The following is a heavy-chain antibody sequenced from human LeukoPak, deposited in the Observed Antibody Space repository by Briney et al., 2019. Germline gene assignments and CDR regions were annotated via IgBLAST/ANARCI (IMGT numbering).Heavy chain of an antibody. V-gene: IGHV3-73*01. CDR2: IRSKANSYAT. D-gene: IGHD2-15*01. Sequence: AGGSLRLSCAASGFTFSGSAMHWVRQASGKGLEWVGRIRSKANSYATAYAASVKGRFTISRDDSKNTAYLQMNSLKTEDTAVYYCTSTLGHCSGGSCYPQHWDQGTLVTVSS. CDR1: GFTFSGSA. J-gene: IGHJ1*01. CDR3: TSTLGHCSGGSCYPQH.